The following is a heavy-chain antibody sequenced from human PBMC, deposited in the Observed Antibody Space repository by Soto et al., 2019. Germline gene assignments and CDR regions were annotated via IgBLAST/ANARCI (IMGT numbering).Heavy chain of an antibody. CDR1: EFTFDDYA. CDR2: ISWNSGSI. CDR3: AKDPGAMGSGVDY. J-gene: IGHJ4*02. D-gene: IGHD6-19*01. V-gene: IGHV3-9*01. Sequence: EVQLVESGGGLVQPGRSLRLSCAASEFTFDDYAMHWVRQAPGKGLEWVSGISWNSGSIGYADSVKGRFTISRDNAKNSLYLQMNSLRAEDTALYYCAKDPGAMGSGVDYWGQGTLVTVSS.